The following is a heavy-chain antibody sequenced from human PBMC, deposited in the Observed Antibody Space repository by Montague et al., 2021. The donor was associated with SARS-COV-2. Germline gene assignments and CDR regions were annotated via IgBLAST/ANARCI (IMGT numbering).Heavy chain of an antibody. D-gene: IGHD3-3*01. CDR3: ARTASRGITIFGVVTDSSYFDY. CDR2: IYYSGST. Sequence: SETLSLTCTVSGGSISSSSYYWGWIRQPPGKGLEWIGSIYYSGSTYYNPSLKSRVTISVDTSKNQFSLKLSSVTAADTAVYYCARTASRGITIFGVVTDSSYFDYWGQGTLVTVSS. CDR1: GGSISSSSYY. V-gene: IGHV4-39*01. J-gene: IGHJ4*02.